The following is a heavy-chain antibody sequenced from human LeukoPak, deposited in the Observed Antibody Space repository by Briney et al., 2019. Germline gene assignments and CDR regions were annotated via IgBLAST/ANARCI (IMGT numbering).Heavy chain of an antibody. J-gene: IGHJ6*02. CDR1: RFTFSSYW. D-gene: IGHD3-9*01. V-gene: IGHV3-74*01. CDR3: TRDLMDYDVSTGLHHYYMDV. CDR2: INGDGRNI. Sequence: GGFLRLSCVASRFTFSSYWMHWVRQDPRKGLVWVSRINGDGRNINYADSVRGRFTISRDNAKNTLYLQMNTLRVEDTAVYYCTRDLMDYDVSTGLHHYYMDVWGQGTTVSVSS.